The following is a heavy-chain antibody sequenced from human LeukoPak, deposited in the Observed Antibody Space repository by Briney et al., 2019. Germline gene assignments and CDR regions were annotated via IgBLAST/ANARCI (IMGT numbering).Heavy chain of an antibody. J-gene: IGHJ4*01. CDR1: TLSFSSND. V-gene: IGHV3-30*02. CDR3: AKEVRVVTAILYFDH. Sequence: GGSMRLSWPAATLSFSSNDMHCVSQAPGKVLEWVAFILYDGSHEHYIESVKGRFTVSRDNSKNNLYLQMNSLRVDDTAVYFCAKEVRVVTAILYFDHWGQGSVVRVSS. D-gene: IGHD2-21*02. CDR2: ILYDGSHE.